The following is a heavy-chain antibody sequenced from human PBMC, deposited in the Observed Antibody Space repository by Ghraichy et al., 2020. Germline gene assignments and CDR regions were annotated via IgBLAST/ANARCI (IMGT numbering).Heavy chain of an antibody. D-gene: IGHD5-24*01. CDR3: ARDWWLQLERWFDP. CDR2: IYYSGST. Sequence: SETLSLTCTVSGGSISSSSYYWGWIRQPPGKGLEWIGSIYYSGSTYYNPSLKSRVTISVDTSKNQFSLKLSSVTAADTAVYYCARDWWLQLERWFDPWGQGTLVTVSS. J-gene: IGHJ5*02. CDR1: GGSISSSSYY. V-gene: IGHV4-39*07.